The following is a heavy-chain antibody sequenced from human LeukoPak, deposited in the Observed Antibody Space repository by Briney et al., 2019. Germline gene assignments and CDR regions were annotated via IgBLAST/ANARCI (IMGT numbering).Heavy chain of an antibody. CDR3: AKGEFCSGGSCLRYFDY. J-gene: IGHJ4*02. V-gene: IGHV3-23*01. Sequence: GGSLRLSCAASGFTFNSYAMSWVRQAPGKGLEWVSTISGSGGTTYSADSVNGRFNISRDNSKSTLYLQMLSLRGADTAIFYCAKGEFCSGGSCLRYFDYWGQETLVTVSS. CDR2: ISGSGGTT. D-gene: IGHD2-15*01. CDR1: GFTFNSYA.